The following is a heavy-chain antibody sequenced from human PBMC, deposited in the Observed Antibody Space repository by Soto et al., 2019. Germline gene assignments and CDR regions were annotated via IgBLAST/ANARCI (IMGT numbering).Heavy chain of an antibody. CDR3: AKGVASSD. J-gene: IGHJ4*02. CDR1: GGSFTTDS. D-gene: IGHD5-12*01. V-gene: IGHV1-69*01. CDR2: INPLFRTP. Sequence: QVHLVQSEAEVRQPGSSVKVSCKSSGGSFTTDSIIWVRQAPGQGLEGMGGINPLFRTPVYAQKFQGRVTISADESTSAAHLEVTGLTPEDTAVYFCAKGVASSDWGQGTPVTVSS.